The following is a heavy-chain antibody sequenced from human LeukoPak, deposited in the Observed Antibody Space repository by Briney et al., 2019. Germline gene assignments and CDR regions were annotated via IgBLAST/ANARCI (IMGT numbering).Heavy chain of an antibody. CDR1: GYTFTSYD. J-gene: IGHJ4*02. D-gene: IGHD2-15*01. V-gene: IGHV1-8*03. CDR2: MNANGVST. CDR3: ARDRSTGCPYYFAY. Sequence: ASVKVSCKASGYTFTSYDINWVRQATGQGLEWVGWMNANGVSTGYAQKLQGRVTISRDTSISTAYMELSGLRSDDTAVYYCARDRSTGCPYYFAYWGQGTLVTVSS.